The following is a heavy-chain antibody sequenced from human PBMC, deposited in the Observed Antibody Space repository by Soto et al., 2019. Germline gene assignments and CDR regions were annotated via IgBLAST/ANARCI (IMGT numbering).Heavy chain of an antibody. Sequence: SVKVSCKPSGGTLSSYAISWVRQSPVQGLEWMGGIIPIFGTANYAQKFQGRVTITADESTSTDYMELSSLRSEDTAVYYCARDSSVYNTQGEYYFDYWG. CDR1: GGTLSSYA. CDR2: IIPIFGTA. D-gene: IGHD3-22*01. CDR3: ARDSSVYNTQGEYYFDY. V-gene: IGHV1-69*13. J-gene: IGHJ4*01.